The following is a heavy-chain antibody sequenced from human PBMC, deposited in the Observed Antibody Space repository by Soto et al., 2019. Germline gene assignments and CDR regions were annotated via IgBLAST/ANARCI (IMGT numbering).Heavy chain of an antibody. CDR1: CGSIYSYY. Sequence: QVQLQESVPGLVKPSETLSLNCPGSCGSIYSYYWSWIRQHAGKGLEWMGRVDTSGSARFNPSLRSRVTLSRDTSQNQFSLKLNCLTAAETACYYCARESSRSEFDYWVKGTLVTVSS. V-gene: IGHV4-4*07. CDR2: VDTSGSA. CDR3: ARESSRSEFDY. J-gene: IGHJ4*02.